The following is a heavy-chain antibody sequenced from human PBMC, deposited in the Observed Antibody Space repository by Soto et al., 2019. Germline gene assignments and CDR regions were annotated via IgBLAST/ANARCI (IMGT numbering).Heavy chain of an antibody. CDR1: GFNFTTYG. CDR2: ISSDGTTQ. CDR3: AKIVTGWPDHYYAPYYGMDV. V-gene: IGHV3-30*18. Sequence: QVQLVESGGDVVQPGRSLRLSCAASGFNFTTYGMHWVRQAPGKGLEWVAVISSDGTTQYYTDSVKGRFTISRDNPKKALYIEMNSLRVEDTGLYYCAKIVTGWPDHYYAPYYGMDVWGGGATVIVAA. J-gene: IGHJ6*04. D-gene: IGHD3-22*01.